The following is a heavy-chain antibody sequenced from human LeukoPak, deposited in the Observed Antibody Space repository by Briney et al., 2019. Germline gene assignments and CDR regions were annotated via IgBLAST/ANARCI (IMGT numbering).Heavy chain of an antibody. Sequence: SETLSLTGTVSGGSISSYYWSWIRQPPGKGLEWIGYIYYSGSTNYNPSLKSRVTISVDTSKNQFSLKLSSVTAADTAVYYCARVRGSRGAFDIWGQGTMVTVSS. J-gene: IGHJ3*02. CDR2: IYYSGST. V-gene: IGHV4-59*01. CDR3: ARVRGSRGAFDI. CDR1: GGSISSYY. D-gene: IGHD6-19*01.